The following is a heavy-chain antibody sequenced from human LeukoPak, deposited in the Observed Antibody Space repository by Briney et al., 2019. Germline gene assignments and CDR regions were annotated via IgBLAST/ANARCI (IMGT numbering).Heavy chain of an antibody. Sequence: GGSLRLSCAASGFTFSNCWMHWVRQAPGKGLVWVSRINSDGSNTNYADSVKGRFTISRDNTKNTLYLQMNSLRAEDTAVYYCARGKYYYHAPDYWGQGTLVTASP. CDR3: ARGKYYYHAPDY. CDR2: INSDGSNT. D-gene: IGHD3-10*01. V-gene: IGHV3-74*01. CDR1: GFTFSNCW. J-gene: IGHJ4*02.